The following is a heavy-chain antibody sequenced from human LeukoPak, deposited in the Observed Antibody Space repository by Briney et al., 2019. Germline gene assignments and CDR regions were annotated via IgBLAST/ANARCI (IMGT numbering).Heavy chain of an antibody. V-gene: IGHV4-59*01. CDR1: GGSISSYY. J-gene: IGHJ6*03. D-gene: IGHD3-3*01. Sequence: PSETLSLTCAVSGGSISSYYWSWIRQPPGKGLEWIGYIYYNGSTNYNPSLKSRVTITVDTSKNQCSLKLSSVTAADTAVYYCARVDKTVFGGYYYMDVWGKGTTVTVSS. CDR3: ARVDKTVFGGYYYMDV. CDR2: IYYNGST.